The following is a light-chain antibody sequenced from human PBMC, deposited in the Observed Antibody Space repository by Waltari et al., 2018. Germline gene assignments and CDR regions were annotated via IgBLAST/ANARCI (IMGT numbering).Light chain of an antibody. V-gene: IGKV4-1*01. J-gene: IGKJ4*01. CDR2: WAS. CDR1: QSVLYSSNNKNY. Sequence: DIVMTQSPDSLAVSLGERATINCKSSQSVLYSSNNKNYLAWYQQKPGQPPKLLIYWASTRESGVPDRFSGSGSGTDFTLTISSLQSEDFAVYYCQQYNNWPLTFGGGTKVEIQ. CDR3: QQYNNWPLT.